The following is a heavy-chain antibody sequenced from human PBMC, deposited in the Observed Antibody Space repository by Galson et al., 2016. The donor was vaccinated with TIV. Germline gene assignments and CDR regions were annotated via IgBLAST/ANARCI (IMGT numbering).Heavy chain of an antibody. D-gene: IGHD3-22*01. CDR3: ARSSFDCSGYKCYGSQFDH. Sequence: SLRLSCATSGFSFSTYDMHWVRQAAGKGLEWVSAIGTTGDTYYTDSVKGRFTISSDNATKSLYLQMNSLRAGDTAVYFCARSSFDCSGYKCYGSQFDHWGQGTLVTVSS. V-gene: IGHV3-13*01. CDR2: IGTTGDT. J-gene: IGHJ4*02. CDR1: GFSFSTYD.